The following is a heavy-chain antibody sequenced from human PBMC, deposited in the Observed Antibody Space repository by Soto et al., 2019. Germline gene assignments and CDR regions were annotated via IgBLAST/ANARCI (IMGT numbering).Heavy chain of an antibody. CDR3: ARGGLVVVVTAALDY. J-gene: IGHJ4*02. Sequence: QVQLVQSGAEVKKPGASVKVSCKASGDTFTDYYIHWVRQAPVQGLEWMGTVNPSGGHTTYAQHFLGRMTMTRDKSTSTLYMELTSLTSEDTAVYYCARGGLVVVVTAALDYWGQGTLVTVSS. D-gene: IGHD2-21*02. CDR1: GDTFTDYY. V-gene: IGHV1-46*01. CDR2: VNPSGGHT.